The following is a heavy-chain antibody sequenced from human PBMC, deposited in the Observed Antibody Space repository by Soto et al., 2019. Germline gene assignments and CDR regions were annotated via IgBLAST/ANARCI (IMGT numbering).Heavy chain of an antibody. V-gene: IGHV4-34*01. CDR1: GGSFSGYY. CDR3: ARGTMVAAAFDY. Sequence: QVQLQQWGAGLLKPSETLSLTCAVYGGSFSGYYWSWIRQPPGQGLEWIGEINHSGSTNYNPSLKSGVTISVDTSKKQFSLKLSSVTAADTAVYYCARGTMVAAAFDYWGQGTLVTVSS. J-gene: IGHJ4*02. D-gene: IGHD2-15*01. CDR2: INHSGST.